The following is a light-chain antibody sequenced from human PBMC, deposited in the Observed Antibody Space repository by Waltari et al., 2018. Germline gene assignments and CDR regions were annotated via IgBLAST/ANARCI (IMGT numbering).Light chain of an antibody. V-gene: IGLV2-14*01. CDR2: EVS. CDR1: SSDVDTYNY. J-gene: IGLJ1*01. Sequence: QSALTQPASVSGSPGQSITISCTGTSSDVDTYNYVSWYQHDPGKAPKLMIYEVSNRPSGFSTRFSGSKSGNTASLTISGLQAEDEADYYCSSYTSSSTYVFGTGTKVTVL. CDR3: SSYTSSSTYV.